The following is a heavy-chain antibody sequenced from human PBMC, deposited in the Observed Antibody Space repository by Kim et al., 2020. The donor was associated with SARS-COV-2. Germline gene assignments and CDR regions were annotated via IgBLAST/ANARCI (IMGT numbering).Heavy chain of an antibody. Sequence: GGSLRLSCAASGFTFSSYGMHWVRQAPGKGLEWVAVISYDGSNKYYADSVKGRFTISRDNSKNTLYRQMNSLRAEDTAVYYCAKGERREWLLRLEYFQHLGQGTLVTVSS. V-gene: IGHV3-30*18. CDR3: AKGERREWLLRLEYFQH. CDR1: GFTFSSYG. CDR2: ISYDGSNK. J-gene: IGHJ1*01. D-gene: IGHD3-3*01.